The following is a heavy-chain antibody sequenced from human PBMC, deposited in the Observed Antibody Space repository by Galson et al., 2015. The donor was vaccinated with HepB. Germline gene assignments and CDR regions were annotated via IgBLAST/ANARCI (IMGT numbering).Heavy chain of an antibody. J-gene: IGHJ2*01. CDR2: ISYDGSNK. Sequence: SLRLSCAASGFTFSSYAMHWVRQAPGKGPEWVAVISYDGSNKYYADSVKGRFTISRDNSKNTLYLQMNSLRAEDTAVYYCARDRQDTAMRYFDLWGRGTLVTVSS. CDR3: ARDRQDTAMRYFDL. CDR1: GFTFSSYA. V-gene: IGHV3-30*04. D-gene: IGHD5-18*01.